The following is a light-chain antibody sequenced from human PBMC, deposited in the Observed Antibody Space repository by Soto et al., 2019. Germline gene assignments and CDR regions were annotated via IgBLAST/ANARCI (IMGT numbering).Light chain of an antibody. V-gene: IGLV2-14*01. J-gene: IGLJ3*02. CDR1: NSDVGGYNY. CDR3: ISYTSSSTWV. CDR2: EVS. Sequence: QSALTQPRSVSGSPGQSVTISCTGTNSDVGGYNYVSWYQQHPGKAPKLMIYEVSNRPSGVSDRFSGSRSGNTASLTISGLQAEDESDYYCISYTSSSTWVFGGGTKLTVL.